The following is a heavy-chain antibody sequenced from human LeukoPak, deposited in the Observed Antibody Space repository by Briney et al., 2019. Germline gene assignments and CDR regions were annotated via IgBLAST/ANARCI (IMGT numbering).Heavy chain of an antibody. CDR2: IYPGDSDT. CDR1: GYSFTSYW. Sequence: GESLKISCKASGYSFTSYWIGWVRQMPGKGLEWMGIIYPGDSDTRYSPSFQGQVTISVDKSINTAYLQWNSLKASDTAMYYCARFVGACSGGNCYSDYWGQGTLVTVSS. CDR3: ARFVGACSGGNCYSDY. D-gene: IGHD2-15*01. J-gene: IGHJ4*02. V-gene: IGHV5-51*01.